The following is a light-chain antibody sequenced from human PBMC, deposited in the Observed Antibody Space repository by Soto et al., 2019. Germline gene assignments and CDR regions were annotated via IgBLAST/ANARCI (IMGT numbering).Light chain of an antibody. J-gene: IGLJ1*01. CDR1: SSNIGDNY. CDR3: TSNAGNDNFPYV. Sequence: QSVLTQPPAVSAAPGQKVTISCSGSSSNIGDNYVSWYQQLPGTAPKLIISDNHKRPSGVPDRFSGSKSGNTASLTVSGLQAEDEADYYCTSNAGNDNFPYVFGTGTKLTVL. CDR2: DNH. V-gene: IGLV1-51*01.